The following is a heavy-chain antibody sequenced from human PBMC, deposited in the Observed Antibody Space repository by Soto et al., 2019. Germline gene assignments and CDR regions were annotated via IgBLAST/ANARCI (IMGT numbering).Heavy chain of an antibody. V-gene: IGHV1-69*02. D-gene: IGHD3-10*01. CDR2: IIPILGIA. Sequence: QVQLVQSGAEVKKPGSSVNVSCKASGGTFSSYTISWVRQAPGQGLEWMGRIIPILGIANYAQKFQGRVTITADKSTSTAYMELSSLRSEDTAVYYCARTSMEFGELFDYWGQGALVTVSS. CDR1: GGTFSSYT. J-gene: IGHJ4*02. CDR3: ARTSMEFGELFDY.